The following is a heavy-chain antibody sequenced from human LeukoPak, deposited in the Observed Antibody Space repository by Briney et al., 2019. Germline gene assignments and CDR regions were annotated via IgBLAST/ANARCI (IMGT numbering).Heavy chain of an antibody. J-gene: IGHJ4*02. CDR1: GGSISSYY. CDR2: IYYSGST. CDR3: ARLNYDFWSGYDNNEDY. V-gene: IGHV4-59*08. D-gene: IGHD3-3*01. Sequence: SETLSLTCTVSGGSISSYYWSWIRQPPGKGLEWIGYIYYSGSTNYNPSLKSRFTISVDTSKNQFSLKLSSVTAADTAVYYCARLNYDFWSGYDNNEDYWGQGTLVTVSS.